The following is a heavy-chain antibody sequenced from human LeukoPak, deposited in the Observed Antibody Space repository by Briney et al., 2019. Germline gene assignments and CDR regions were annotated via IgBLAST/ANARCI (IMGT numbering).Heavy chain of an antibody. J-gene: IGHJ4*02. V-gene: IGHV4-59*08. CDR3: ARRSISGNSWDYFDY. Sequence: SETLSLTCTVSGASISSYYWSWIRQPPGKGLEWIAFMYYSGSTNYNPSLKSRVTISVDTSKNQFSLKLSSVTAADKAVYYCARRSISGNSWDYFDYWGQGTLVTVSS. D-gene: IGHD4-23*01. CDR2: MYYSGST. CDR1: GASISSYY.